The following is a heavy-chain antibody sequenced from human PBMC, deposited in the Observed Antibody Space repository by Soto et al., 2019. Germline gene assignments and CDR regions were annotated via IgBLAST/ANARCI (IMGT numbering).Heavy chain of an antibody. D-gene: IGHD4-17*01. Sequence: QLQLQESGPGLVKPSETLSLTCTVSGGSISSSSYYWGWIRQPPGKGLEWIGSIYYSGSTYYNPSLKSRATMTVDTSKNQFSLKLSSVTATDTAVYYCARNRSDTVTSHYWVQGTLVTVSS. CDR3: ARNRSDTVTSHY. CDR1: GGSISSSSYY. V-gene: IGHV4-39*01. J-gene: IGHJ4*02. CDR2: IYYSGST.